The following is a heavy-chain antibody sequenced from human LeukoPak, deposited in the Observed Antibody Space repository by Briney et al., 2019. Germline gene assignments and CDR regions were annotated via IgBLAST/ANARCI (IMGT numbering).Heavy chain of an antibody. CDR3: ARATYYDILTGYYGGFFDY. J-gene: IGHJ4*02. D-gene: IGHD3-9*01. V-gene: IGHV3-21*01. CDR1: GFTFSSYS. CDR2: ISSSSSYI. Sequence: PGGSLRLSCAASGFTFSSYSMNWVRQAPGKGLEWGSSISSSSSYIYYADSVKGRFTISRDNAKNLLYLQMNSLRAEDTAVYYCARATYYDILTGYYGGFFDYWGQGTLVTVSS.